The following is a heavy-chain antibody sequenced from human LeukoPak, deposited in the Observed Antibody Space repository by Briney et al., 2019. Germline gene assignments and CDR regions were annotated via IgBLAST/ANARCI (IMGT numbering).Heavy chain of an antibody. CDR2: IRGSGSYT. J-gene: IGHJ3*02. V-gene: IGHV3-23*01. CDR1: GFIFSIYG. CDR3: AKGLRELWGDAFDM. D-gene: IGHD4-17*01. Sequence: PGGSLRLSCEASGFIFSIYGMSWVRQAPGKGLERVSGIRGSGSYTDYVGSVKGRFTISRDNSKNTLYLQMNNLRAEDTAVYYCAKGLRELWGDAFDMWGQGTMVTVSS.